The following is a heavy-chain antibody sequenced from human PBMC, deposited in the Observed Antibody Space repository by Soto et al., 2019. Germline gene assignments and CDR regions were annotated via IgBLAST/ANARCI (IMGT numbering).Heavy chain of an antibody. D-gene: IGHD3-10*01. CDR1: GFTFSSYG. CDR3: ARDFFVLPHRLIAY. Sequence: GGSLRLSCAASGFTFSSYGMHWVRQAPGKGLEWVAVIWYDGSNKYYADSVKGRFTISRDNSKNTLYLQMNSLRAEDTAVYYCARDFFVLPHRLIAYWGRGPLATVSS. J-gene: IGHJ4*02. V-gene: IGHV3-33*01. CDR2: IWYDGSNK.